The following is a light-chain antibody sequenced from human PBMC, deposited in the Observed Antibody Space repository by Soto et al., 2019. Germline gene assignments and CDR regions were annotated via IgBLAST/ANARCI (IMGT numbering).Light chain of an antibody. CDR1: SSNIGDNS. J-gene: IGLJ3*02. CDR3: ATWDSALSARV. V-gene: IGLV1-51*01. Sequence: QSVLTQPPSMSAAPGQMVGISCSGTSSNIGDNSVSWYQHFPGTAPKVLIYDNNRRPSGIPDRFSGSKSGTSATLTIIGLQTGDEADYYCATWDSALSARVFGGGTKVTVL. CDR2: DNN.